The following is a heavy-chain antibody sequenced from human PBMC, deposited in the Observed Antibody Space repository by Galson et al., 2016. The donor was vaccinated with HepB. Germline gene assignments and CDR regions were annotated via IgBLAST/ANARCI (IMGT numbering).Heavy chain of an antibody. J-gene: IGHJ4*02. Sequence: SLRLSCAASGFKFSTYAMHWVRQAPGKGLEWVAFLWYDGSNKHYADSVQGRFTISRDNSKNTVYLQLSSLKPEDTAVYSCAGQSSWTTAFDYWGQGTRVTVSS. V-gene: IGHV3-30*02. CDR2: LWYDGSNK. CDR3: AGQSSWTTAFDY. D-gene: IGHD4-11*01. CDR1: GFKFSTYA.